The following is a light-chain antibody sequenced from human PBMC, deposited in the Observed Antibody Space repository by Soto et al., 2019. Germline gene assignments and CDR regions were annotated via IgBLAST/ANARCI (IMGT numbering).Light chain of an antibody. J-gene: IGKJ1*01. CDR3: QQFSHWSRCT. CDR2: GAS. V-gene: IGKV3-15*01. CDR1: QSVSSN. Sequence: EIVMTQSPATLSVSPGERATLSCRASQSVSSNLAWYQQKPGQAPRLLIYGASTRATGIPARFSGSVSGTDFPLTISSLQSEFFAVYYCQQFSHWSRCTFGHGTKVEIK.